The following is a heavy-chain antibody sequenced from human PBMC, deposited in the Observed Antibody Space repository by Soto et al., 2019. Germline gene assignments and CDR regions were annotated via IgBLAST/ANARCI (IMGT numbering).Heavy chain of an antibody. J-gene: IGHJ4*02. CDR1: GFTFSRYW. Sequence: PGGSLRLSCAASGFTFSRYWMHWVRQTPGKKLVWVSRINTDGTITNYADSVKGRFTISRDNAKNTLYLQMNSLGAEDTAVYYCARPDSGYDYWGQGTLVTVSS. CDR3: ARPDSGYDY. D-gene: IGHD3-10*01. V-gene: IGHV3-74*01. CDR2: INTDGTIT.